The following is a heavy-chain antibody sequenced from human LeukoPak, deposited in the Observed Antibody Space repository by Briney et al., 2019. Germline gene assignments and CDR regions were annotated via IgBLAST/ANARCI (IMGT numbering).Heavy chain of an antibody. V-gene: IGHV3-7*01. D-gene: IGHD3-22*01. J-gene: IGHJ4*02. CDR2: IKQDGSEK. Sequence: GGSLRLSCAASGFTFSSYWMSWVRPAPGKGLEWVANIKQDGSEKYYVDSVGGRFTISRDNAKNSLYLQMNSLRAEDTAVYYCARAESYYYGSRDPLVDGGQEALVAAAS. CDR1: GFTFSSYW. CDR3: ARAESYYYGSRDPLVD.